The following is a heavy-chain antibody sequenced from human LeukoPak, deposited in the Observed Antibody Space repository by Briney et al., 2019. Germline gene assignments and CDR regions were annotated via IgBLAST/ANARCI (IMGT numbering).Heavy chain of an antibody. Sequence: GGSLRLSCAASGFTFSSYSMNWVRQAPGKGLEWVSYISTSISYIYYADSVKGRFTISRDNAKNSLYLQMNSLRAEDTAVYYCARVPGDYWGQGTLVTVSS. CDR1: GFTFSSYS. J-gene: IGHJ4*02. CDR2: ISTSISYI. V-gene: IGHV3-21*01. CDR3: ARVPGDY.